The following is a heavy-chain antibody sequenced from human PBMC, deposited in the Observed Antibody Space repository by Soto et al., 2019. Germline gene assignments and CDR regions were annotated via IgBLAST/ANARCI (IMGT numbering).Heavy chain of an antibody. CDR3: VPFYFASLDY. J-gene: IGHJ4*02. Sequence: GGSLRLSCAASGFTFSSYAMSWVRQAPGKGLEWVSAISGSSTYIYYADSVKGRFTISRDNAKNSLYLQMNSLRADDTAVYYCVPFYFASLDYWGQGTLVTVSS. CDR1: GFTFSSYA. V-gene: IGHV3-21*01. D-gene: IGHD3-22*01. CDR2: ISGSSTYI.